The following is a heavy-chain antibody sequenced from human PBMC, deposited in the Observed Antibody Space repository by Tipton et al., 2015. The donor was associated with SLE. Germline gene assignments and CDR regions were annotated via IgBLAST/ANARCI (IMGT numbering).Heavy chain of an antibody. Sequence: TLSLTCTVSGVSIRRDYWSWFRLSPGKGLEWIVYTYNNDRTKYNPSLESRVTVSVDTSKNLLSLKLSSVTAADPAVYFCARFHLKSYYEFDSWGQGTLVTVS. CDR3: ARFHLKSYYEFDS. V-gene: IGHV4-59*01. CDR2: TYNNDRT. CDR1: GVSIRRDY. J-gene: IGHJ5*01. D-gene: IGHD1-26*01.